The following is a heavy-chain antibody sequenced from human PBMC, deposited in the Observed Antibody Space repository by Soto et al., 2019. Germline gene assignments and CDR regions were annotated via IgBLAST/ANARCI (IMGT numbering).Heavy chain of an antibody. D-gene: IGHD4-17*01. CDR1: GGSISSYY. V-gene: IGHV4-59*01. CDR3: ARVGRGVRLPLYYFDY. CDR2: IYYSGST. Sequence: SETRSLTCTVSGGSISSYYWSWIRQPPGKGLEWIGYIYYSGSTNYNPSLKSRVTISVDTSKNQFSLKLSSVTAADTAVYYCARVGRGVRLPLYYFDYWGQGTLVTVSS. J-gene: IGHJ4*02.